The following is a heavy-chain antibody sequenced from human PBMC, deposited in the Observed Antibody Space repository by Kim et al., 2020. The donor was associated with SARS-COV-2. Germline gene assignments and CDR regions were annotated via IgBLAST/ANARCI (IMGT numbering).Heavy chain of an antibody. J-gene: IGHJ4*02. Sequence: DSRRRRVTLYRDNSKNTLYLQMNSLRAEDPAVYYCAKTAVIAARPQHIDYWGQGTLVTVSS. D-gene: IGHD6-6*01. CDR3: AKTAVIAARPQHIDY. V-gene: IGHV3-23*01.